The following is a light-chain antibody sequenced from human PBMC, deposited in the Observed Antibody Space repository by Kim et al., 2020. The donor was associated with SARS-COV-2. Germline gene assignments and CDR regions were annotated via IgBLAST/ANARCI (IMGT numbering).Light chain of an antibody. J-gene: IGLJ2*01. CDR3: GTWDSSLTARV. CDR2: DNN. Sequence: GQMVSISCSGSNSNVGNNYVSWYQQFPGTAPKLLIYDNNKRPSGIPGRFFGSKSGTSAILAITGLQTGDEADYYCGTWDSSLTARVFGGGTQLTVL. V-gene: IGLV1-51*01. CDR1: NSNVGNNY.